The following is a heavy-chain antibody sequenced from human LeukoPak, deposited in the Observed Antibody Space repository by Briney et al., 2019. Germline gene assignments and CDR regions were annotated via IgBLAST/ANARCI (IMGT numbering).Heavy chain of an antibody. CDR1: GYSISSNDDY. V-gene: IGHV4-39*07. CDR2: MYFTGTT. CDR3: ARSHSYADYSPRAFDY. J-gene: IGHJ4*02. D-gene: IGHD4-17*01. Sequence: SETLSLTCTVSGYSISSNDDYWGWIRQPPGKGLEWIGTMYFTGTTYYDPSLKSRVSISVDTSKSQFSLKLNSVTATDTAMYCCARSHSYADYSPRAFDYWGQGALVTVSS.